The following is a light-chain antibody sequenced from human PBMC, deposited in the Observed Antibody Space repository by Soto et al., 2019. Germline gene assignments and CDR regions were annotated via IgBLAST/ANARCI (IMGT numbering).Light chain of an antibody. J-gene: IGKJ4*01. Sequence: EIVMTQSPATLSVSPGERATLSCRASHRVSSYLAWYQQKPGQAPRLLIYGASTRATGIPARFSGSVSGTEFTLTISSLQSEDFAVYYCQQYNNWPLTFGAGTKVEIK. CDR3: QQYNNWPLT. CDR2: GAS. CDR1: HRVSSY. V-gene: IGKV3-15*01.